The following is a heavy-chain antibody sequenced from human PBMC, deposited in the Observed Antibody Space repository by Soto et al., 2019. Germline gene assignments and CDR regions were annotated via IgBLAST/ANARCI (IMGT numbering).Heavy chain of an antibody. CDR3: ARHVNLRILTGYPRSVYFQH. CDR2: IYYSGST. D-gene: IGHD3-9*01. V-gene: IGHV4-39*01. Sequence: QLQLQESGPGLVKPSETLSLTCTVSGGSISSSSYYWGWIRQPPGKGLEWIGSIYYSGSTYYNPSLKSRVTISVDTSKNQFSLKLSSVTAADTAVYYCARHVNLRILTGYPRSVYFQHWGQGTLVTVSS. CDR1: GGSISSSSYY. J-gene: IGHJ1*01.